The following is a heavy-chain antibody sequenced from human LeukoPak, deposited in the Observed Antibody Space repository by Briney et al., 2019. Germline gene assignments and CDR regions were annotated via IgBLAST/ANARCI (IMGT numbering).Heavy chain of an antibody. D-gene: IGHD3-10*01. CDR3: ARGSAGITMVRGVIITKGWFDP. V-gene: IGHV1-69*05. CDR2: IIPIFGTA. J-gene: IGHJ5*02. Sequence: GASVKVSCKASGGTFSSYAISWVRQAPGQGLEWMGGIIPIFGTANYAQKFQGRVTITRNTSISTAYMELSSLRSEDTAVYYCARGSAGITMVRGVIITKGWFDPWGQGTLVTVSS. CDR1: GGTFSSYA.